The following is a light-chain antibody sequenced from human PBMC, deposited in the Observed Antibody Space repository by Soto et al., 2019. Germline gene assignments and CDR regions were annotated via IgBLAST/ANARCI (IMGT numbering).Light chain of an antibody. V-gene: IGLV1-51*02. J-gene: IGLJ2*01. CDR1: SSNIGDNY. Sequence: QSVLTQPPSVSAAPGQKVTISCSGSSSNIGDNYVSWYQQLPGTAPKLLIYENNRRPSGIPDRFSGSKSGTSAILGITGLQTGDEADYYCGTWDSSLSGVVFGGGTKLTVL. CDR3: GTWDSSLSGVV. CDR2: ENN.